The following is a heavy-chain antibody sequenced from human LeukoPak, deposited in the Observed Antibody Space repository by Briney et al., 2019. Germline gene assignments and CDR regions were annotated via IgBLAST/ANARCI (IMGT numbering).Heavy chain of an antibody. V-gene: IGHV4-59*01. CDR1: GGSISSYY. J-gene: IGHJ6*03. CDR2: IYYSGST. Sequence: SETLSLTCTVSGGSISSYYWSWIRQPPGKGLEWIGYIYYSGSTNYNPSLKSRVTISVDTSKNQFSLKLNSVTAADTAVYYCARAKGYYYYMDVWGKGTTVTISS. CDR3: ARAKGYYYYMDV.